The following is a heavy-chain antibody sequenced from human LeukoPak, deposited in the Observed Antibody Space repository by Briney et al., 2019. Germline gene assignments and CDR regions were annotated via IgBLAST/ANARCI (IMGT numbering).Heavy chain of an antibody. J-gene: IGHJ4*02. V-gene: IGHV3-21*01. CDR2: ISSSSSYI. CDR1: GFTFSSYS. CDR3: ARDHIMGYYFDY. D-gene: IGHD5-12*01. Sequence: GGSLRLSCAASGFTFSSYSMNWVRQAPGKGLEWVSSISSSSSYIYYADSVKGRFTISRDNAKNSLYLQMNSLRAEDTAVYYCARDHIMGYYFDYWGQGTLVTVSS.